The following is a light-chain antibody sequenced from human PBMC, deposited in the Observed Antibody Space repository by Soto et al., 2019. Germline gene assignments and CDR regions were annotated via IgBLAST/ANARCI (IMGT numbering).Light chain of an antibody. J-gene: IGKJ1*01. CDR3: RQDINYPWT. CDR2: GAS. CDR1: QGIGNA. V-gene: IGKV1-6*01. Sequence: AIPLTQSPSSLSASVGDRVTISCRASQGIGNALGWYQQKPGKLPTVLIYGASNLESELPPRCSGSGSGTNFIPAISKLQQEDSATYYCRQDINYPWTFGQGNQVAIK.